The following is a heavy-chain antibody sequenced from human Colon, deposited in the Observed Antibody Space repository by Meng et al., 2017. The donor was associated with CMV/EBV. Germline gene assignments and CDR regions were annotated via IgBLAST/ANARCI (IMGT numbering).Heavy chain of an antibody. CDR2: IYRGGST. CDR3: VTDVPVDGRWD. Sequence: GESLKISCAASGFSVSNNYMTWVRQAPGKGLDWVAVIYRGGSTSYAASVKGRFTISRDNSKNTLYLHMNSLRAEDTAVYYCVTDVPVDGRWDWGQGTLVTVSS. D-gene: IGHD3-10*02. V-gene: IGHV3-66*02. CDR1: GFSVSNNY. J-gene: IGHJ4*02.